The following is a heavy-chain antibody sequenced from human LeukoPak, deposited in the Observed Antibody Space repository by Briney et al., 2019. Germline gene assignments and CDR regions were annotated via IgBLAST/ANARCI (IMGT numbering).Heavy chain of an antibody. J-gene: IGHJ4*02. CDR1: GFSITTND. V-gene: IGHV3-66*04. CDR2: IYISAIT. Sequence: GGSLRLSCTASGFSITTNDMTWLRQAPGKGPEWVALIYISAITKYADSVQGRFTISRDNSKSTLYLQMNSLRAEDTAVYYCAKRSPPYWGQGTLVTVSS. CDR3: AKRSPPY.